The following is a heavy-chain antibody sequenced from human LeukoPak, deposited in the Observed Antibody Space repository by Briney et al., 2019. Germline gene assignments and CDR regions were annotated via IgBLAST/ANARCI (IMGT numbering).Heavy chain of an antibody. CDR1: GFTFSSYA. V-gene: IGHV3-30-3*01. J-gene: IGHJ4*02. Sequence: GGSLRLSCAASGFTFSSYAMHWVRQAPGKGLEWVAVISYDGSNKYYADSVKGRFIISRDNSKNTLYLQMNSLRAEDTAVYYCARAAVRGAHSYYFDYWGQGTLVTVSS. CDR2: ISYDGSNK. CDR3: ARAAVRGAHSYYFDY. D-gene: IGHD3-10*01.